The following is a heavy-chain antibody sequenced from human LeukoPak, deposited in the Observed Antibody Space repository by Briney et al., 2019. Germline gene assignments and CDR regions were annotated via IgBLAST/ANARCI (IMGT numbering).Heavy chain of an antibody. CDR3: ARGIAVAGTDY. J-gene: IGHJ4*02. V-gene: IGHV4-34*01. CDR1: GGSFSGYY. D-gene: IGHD6-19*01. Sequence: PSETLSLTCAVYGGSFSGYYWSWIRQPPGKGLEWIGEINHSGSTNYNPSLKSRVTISVDTSKNQFSLKLSPVTAADTAVYYCARGIAVAGTDYWGQGTLVTVSS. CDR2: INHSGST.